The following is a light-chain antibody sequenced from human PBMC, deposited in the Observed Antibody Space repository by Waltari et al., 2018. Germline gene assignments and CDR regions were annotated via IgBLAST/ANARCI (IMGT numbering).Light chain of an antibody. CDR3: GTWDSSLSIGV. V-gene: IGLV1-51*01. CDR2: DNN. J-gene: IGLJ2*01. CDR1: GPHIGSHY. Sequence: QSVLTQPPSVSAAPGQQVTISCSGSGPHIGSHYVSWYQQLPGTSPKVLIYDNNRRPSGIPDRFSGSKSGTSATLGITGLQTGDEADYYCGTWDSSLSIGVFGGGTKLTVL.